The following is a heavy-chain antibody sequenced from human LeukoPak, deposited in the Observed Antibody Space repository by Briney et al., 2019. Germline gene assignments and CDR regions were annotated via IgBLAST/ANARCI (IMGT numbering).Heavy chain of an antibody. J-gene: IGHJ4*02. Sequence: GGSLRLSCAASGFTFSSYGMHWVRQAPGKGLEWVAVISYDGSNKYYADSMKGRFTISRDNSKNTLYLQMNSLRAEDTAVYYCAKIHDSSGYQYYFDYWGQGTLVTVSS. CDR1: GFTFSSYG. CDR2: ISYDGSNK. V-gene: IGHV3-30*18. CDR3: AKIHDSSGYQYYFDY. D-gene: IGHD3-22*01.